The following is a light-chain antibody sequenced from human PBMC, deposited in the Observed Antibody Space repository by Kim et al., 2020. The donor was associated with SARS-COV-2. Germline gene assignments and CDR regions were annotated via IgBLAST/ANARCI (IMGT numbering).Light chain of an antibody. Sequence: LSPGERATRSCRASQSISTYLAWYQHKPGQAPRLLIYDASNRATGIPARFSGSGSGTDFILTISSLGPEDFAVYYCQQRSNWPLAFGQGTRLEIK. CDR1: QSISTY. CDR3: QQRSNWPLA. V-gene: IGKV3-11*01. J-gene: IGKJ5*01. CDR2: DAS.